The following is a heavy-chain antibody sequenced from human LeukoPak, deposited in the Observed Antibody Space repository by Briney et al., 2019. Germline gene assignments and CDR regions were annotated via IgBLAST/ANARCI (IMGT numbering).Heavy chain of an antibody. D-gene: IGHD3-16*02. V-gene: IGHV3-66*01. CDR2: IYSGG. Sequence: PGGSLRLSCAASGFTVSSNYMSWVRQAPGKGLEWVSVIYSGGSYADSVKGRFTISRDNAKNSLYLQMNSLRAEDTAVYYCAREPILGELSPLDYWGQGTLVTVSS. CDR1: GFTVSSNY. CDR3: AREPILGELSPLDY. J-gene: IGHJ4*02.